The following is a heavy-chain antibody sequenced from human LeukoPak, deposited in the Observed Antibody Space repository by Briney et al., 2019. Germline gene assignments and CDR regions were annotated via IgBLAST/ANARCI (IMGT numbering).Heavy chain of an antibody. CDR2: INPSGGST. J-gene: IGHJ4*02. D-gene: IGHD2-2*02. Sequence: ASVKVSCKASGYTFTSYYMHWVRQAPGQGLEWMGIINPSGGSTSYAQKFQGRVTMTRDTSTSTVYMELSSLRSEDTAVYYCARERTLGYCSSTSCHTVYDYWGQGTLVTVSS. CDR1: GYTFTSYY. CDR3: ARERTLGYCSSTSCHTVYDY. V-gene: IGHV1-46*01.